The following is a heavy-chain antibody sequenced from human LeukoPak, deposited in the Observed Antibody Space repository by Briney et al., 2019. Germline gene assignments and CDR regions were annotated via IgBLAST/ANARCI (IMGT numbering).Heavy chain of an antibody. Sequence: GGSLRLSCAASGFTFSSYTMTWVRQAPGKGLEWVSSVSGSKSYIYYADSVEGRFTISRDNAKNSLYLQMNSLRAEDTAVYYCARADYGDYYYYGMDVWGQGTTVTVSS. V-gene: IGHV3-21*01. J-gene: IGHJ6*02. D-gene: IGHD4-17*01. CDR3: ARADYGDYYYYGMDV. CDR1: GFTFSSYT. CDR2: VSGSKSYI.